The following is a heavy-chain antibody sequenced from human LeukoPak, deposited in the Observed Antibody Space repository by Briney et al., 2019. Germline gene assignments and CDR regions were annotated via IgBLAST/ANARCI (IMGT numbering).Heavy chain of an antibody. CDR1: GFTVSSNY. CDR2: IYSGGST. J-gene: IGHJ4*02. CDR3: AKIPVATMWTYFDY. Sequence: GGSLRLSCAASGFTVSSNYMSWVRQAPGKGLEWVSVIYSGGSTYYADSVKGRFTISRDNSKNTLYPQMNSLRAEDTAVYYCAKIPVATMWTYFDYWGQGTLVTVSS. V-gene: IGHV3-53*01. D-gene: IGHD5-12*01.